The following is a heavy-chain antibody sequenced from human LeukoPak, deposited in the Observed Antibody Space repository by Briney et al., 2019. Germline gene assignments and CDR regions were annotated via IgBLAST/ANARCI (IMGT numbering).Heavy chain of an antibody. J-gene: IGHJ5*02. D-gene: IGHD3-10*01. CDR1: GGSISSYY. CDR3: ARADYYYGSGSYSFRFDP. Sequence: SETLSLTCTVSGGSISSYYWSWIRQPPGKGLEWIGYIYYGGSTNYNPSLKSRVTISVDTSKNQFSLKLSSVTAADTAVYYCARADYYYGSGSYSFRFDPWGQGTLVTVSS. V-gene: IGHV4-59*01. CDR2: IYYGGST.